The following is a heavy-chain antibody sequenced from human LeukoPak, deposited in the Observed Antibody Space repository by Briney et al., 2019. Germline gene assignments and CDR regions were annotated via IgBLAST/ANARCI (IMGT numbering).Heavy chain of an antibody. Sequence: SQTLSLTCTVSGGSISSGDYYWSWIRQPPGTGLEWIGYIYYSGSTYYNPSLKSRVTISVDTSKNQFSLKLSSVTAADTAVYYCAREDYDTSEIDYWGQGTLVTVSS. V-gene: IGHV4-30-4*01. CDR2: IYYSGST. J-gene: IGHJ4*02. D-gene: IGHD3-22*01. CDR1: GGSISSGDYY. CDR3: AREDYDTSEIDY.